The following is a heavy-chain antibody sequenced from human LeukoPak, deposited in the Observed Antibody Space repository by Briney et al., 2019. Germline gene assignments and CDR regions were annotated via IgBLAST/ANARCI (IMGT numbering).Heavy chain of an antibody. J-gene: IGHJ6*02. V-gene: IGHV4-34*01. D-gene: IGHD4-11*01. Sequence: SETLSLTCAVYGGSFSGYYWSWIRQPPGKGLEWIGEINHSGSTNYNPSLKSRVTISVDTSKNQFSLKLSSVTAADTAVYYCARGGTVTTLGLYYYYYGMDVWGQGTTVTVSS. CDR1: GGSFSGYY. CDR2: INHSGST. CDR3: ARGGTVTTLGLYYYYYGMDV.